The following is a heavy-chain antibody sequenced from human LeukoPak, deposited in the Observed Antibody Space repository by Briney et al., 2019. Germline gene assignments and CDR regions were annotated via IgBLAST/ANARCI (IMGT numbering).Heavy chain of an antibody. CDR2: IYYSGST. J-gene: IGHJ3*02. CDR1: GGSISSSSYY. Sequence: PSETLSLTCTVSGGSISSSSYYWSWIRQPPGKGLEWIGYIYYSGSTNYNPSLKSRVTISVDTSKNQFSLKLSSVTAADTAVYYCARVHVLLWFGELEPDAFDIWGQGTMVTVSS. CDR3: ARVHVLLWFGELEPDAFDI. D-gene: IGHD3-10*01. V-gene: IGHV4-61*01.